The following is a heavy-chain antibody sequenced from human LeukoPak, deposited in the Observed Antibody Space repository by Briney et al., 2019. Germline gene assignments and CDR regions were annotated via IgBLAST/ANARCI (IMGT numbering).Heavy chain of an antibody. CDR1: GFTFDDYV. Sequence: PGGSLRLSCAVSGFTFDDYVIHWVRQAAGKGLEWVSLISADGGTTYYADSVKGRFTLSRDNSKNSLYLEMNSLRTEDTALYFCVKDIRDWGSFDYWGQGTLVTVSS. D-gene: IGHD7-27*01. V-gene: IGHV3-43*02. CDR3: VKDIRDWGSFDY. CDR2: ISADGGTT. J-gene: IGHJ4*02.